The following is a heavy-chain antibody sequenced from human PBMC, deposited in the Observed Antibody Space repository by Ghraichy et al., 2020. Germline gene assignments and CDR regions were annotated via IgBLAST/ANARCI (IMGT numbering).Heavy chain of an antibody. D-gene: IGHD2-21*01. J-gene: IGHJ4*02. CDR2: IHYSEST. Sequence: SETLSLTCTVSGDSISIYYWSWIRQPPGKGLDWIGYIHYSESTNYNPSLKSRVTISVDTSKNQFSLKLNSVTAADTALYFCARGLWSPYYFDYWGQGTLVTVSS. CDR1: GDSISIYY. CDR3: ARGLWSPYYFDY. V-gene: IGHV4-59*01.